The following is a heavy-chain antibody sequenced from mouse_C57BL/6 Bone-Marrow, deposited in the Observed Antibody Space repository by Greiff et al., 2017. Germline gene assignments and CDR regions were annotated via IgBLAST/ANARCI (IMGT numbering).Heavy chain of an antibody. D-gene: IGHD2-4*01. J-gene: IGHJ3*01. CDR1: GYTFTSYW. Sequence: EVQLQQSGTVLARPGASVKMSCKTSGYTFTSYWMHWVKQRPGQGLEWIGAIYPGNSDTSYNQKFKGKAKLTAVTSASTAYMELSSLTNEDSAVYYCTIYYEYDVWFAYWGQGTLVTVSA. CDR2: IYPGNSDT. V-gene: IGHV1-5*01. CDR3: TIYYEYDVWFAY.